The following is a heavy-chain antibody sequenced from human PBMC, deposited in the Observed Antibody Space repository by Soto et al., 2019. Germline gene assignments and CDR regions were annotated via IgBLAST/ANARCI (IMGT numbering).Heavy chain of an antibody. CDR1: GGSISNYY. CDR2: IYTSGST. J-gene: IGHJ4*02. D-gene: IGHD2-2*01. CDR3: ARGHCTSTSCYPSDY. Sequence: KPSETLSLTCTVSGGSISNYYWSWIRQPAGKGLEWIGRIYTSGSTDYNPSLKSRVTMSVETSKNQFSLRLSSVTAADTAVYYCARGHCTSTSCYPSDYWGQGALVTGAS. V-gene: IGHV4-4*07.